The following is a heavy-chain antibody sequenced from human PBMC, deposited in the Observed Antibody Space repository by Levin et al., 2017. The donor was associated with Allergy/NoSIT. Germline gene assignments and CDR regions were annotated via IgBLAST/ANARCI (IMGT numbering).Heavy chain of an antibody. D-gene: IGHD6-19*01. V-gene: IGHV3-23*01. CDR3: AKRVGAVAGYFDY. CDR2: ISGSGGST. J-gene: IGHJ4*02. Sequence: LSLTCAASGFPFSSSAMSWVRQAPGKGLEWVSAISGSGGSTYYADSVKGRFTISRDNSKNTLYLQMNSLRAEDTAVYYCAKRVGAVAGYFDYWGQGTLVTVSS. CDR1: GFPFSSSA.